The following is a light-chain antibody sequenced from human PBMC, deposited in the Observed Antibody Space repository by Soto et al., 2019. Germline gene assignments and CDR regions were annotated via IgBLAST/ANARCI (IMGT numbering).Light chain of an antibody. J-gene: IGLJ1*01. Sequence: QRALTQPASVSGSPGQSITISCTGTSSDVGGYNYVSWYQQHPGKAPKLMIYDVSNRPSGVSNRFSGSKSGNTASLTISGLQAEDEADYYCSSYTSSSTLRVFGTGTKLTVL. CDR1: SSDVGGYNY. CDR2: DVS. V-gene: IGLV2-14*01. CDR3: SSYTSSSTLRV.